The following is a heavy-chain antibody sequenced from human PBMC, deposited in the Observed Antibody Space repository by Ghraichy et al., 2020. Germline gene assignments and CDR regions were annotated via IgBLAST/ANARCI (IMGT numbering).Heavy chain of an antibody. CDR1: GYTFTSYY. Sequence: ASVKVSCKTSGYTFTSYYMHWVRQAPGQGLEWMGIINPSGTSTSYARKFQGRVTVTRDTSTSTVYMELSSLGSEDTAVYYCARVACSGGSCYSVGDYWGQGTLVTVSS. J-gene: IGHJ4*02. V-gene: IGHV1-46*01. CDR3: ARVACSGGSCYSVGDY. D-gene: IGHD2-15*01. CDR2: INPSGTST.